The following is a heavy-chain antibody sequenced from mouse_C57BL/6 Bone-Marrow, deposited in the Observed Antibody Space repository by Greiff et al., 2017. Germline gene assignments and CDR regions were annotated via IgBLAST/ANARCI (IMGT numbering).Heavy chain of an antibody. Sequence: VQLQQPGAELVKPGASVKLSCKASGYTFTSYWMHWVKQRPGQGLEWIGMIHPNSGSTNYNEKFKSKATLTVDKSSSTAYMHLSSLTSADSAVYYCALWIRRGFDYWGQGTTLTVSS. V-gene: IGHV1-64*01. CDR3: ALWIRRGFDY. CDR1: GYTFTSYW. D-gene: IGHD2-2*01. CDR2: IHPNSGST. J-gene: IGHJ2*01.